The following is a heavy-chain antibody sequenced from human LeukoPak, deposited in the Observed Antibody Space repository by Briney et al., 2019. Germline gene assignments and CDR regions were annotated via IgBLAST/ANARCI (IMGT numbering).Heavy chain of an antibody. Sequence: SVKVSCKASGGTFSSYTISWVRQAPGQGLELMGRIIPILGIANYAQKFQGRVTITADKSTSTAYMELSSLRSEDTAVYYCASGWYSSGWYRGYNWFDPWGQGTLVTVSS. J-gene: IGHJ5*02. CDR2: IIPILGIA. CDR1: GGTFSSYT. D-gene: IGHD6-19*01. CDR3: ASGWYSSGWYRGYNWFDP. V-gene: IGHV1-69*02.